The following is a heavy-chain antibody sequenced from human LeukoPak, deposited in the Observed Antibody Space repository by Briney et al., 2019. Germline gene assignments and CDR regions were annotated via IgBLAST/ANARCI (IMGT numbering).Heavy chain of an antibody. CDR3: ARRPITDYYYYGIDV. V-gene: IGHV4-59*08. J-gene: IGHJ6*02. Sequence: SETLSLTCTVSGGSISNYYWSWIRQPPGKGLEWIGYMYYSGSTNYNPSLKSRVTISVDTSKNQFSLKLSSVTAADTAAYYCARRPITDYYYYGIDVWGQGTTVTVSS. CDR2: MYYSGST. D-gene: IGHD5-24*01. CDR1: GGSISNYY.